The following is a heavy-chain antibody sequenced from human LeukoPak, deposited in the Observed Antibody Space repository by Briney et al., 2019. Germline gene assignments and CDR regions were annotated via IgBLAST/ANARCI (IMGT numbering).Heavy chain of an antibody. CDR1: GFTFSSYW. CDR3: ARDYSYGLDY. D-gene: IGHD5-18*01. J-gene: IGHJ4*02. V-gene: IGHV3-74*01. Sequence: GGSLRLSCAASGFTFSSYWMHWVRQAPGKGLVWVSRIKSDGSATTYADSVKGRFTISRDNAKNTLYLQMNSLTAEDTAVYYCARDYSYGLDYWGQGTLVTVSS. CDR2: IKSDGSAT.